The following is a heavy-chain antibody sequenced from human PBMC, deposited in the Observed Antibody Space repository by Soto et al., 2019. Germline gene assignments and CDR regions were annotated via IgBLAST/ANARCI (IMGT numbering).Heavy chain of an antibody. J-gene: IGHJ4*02. CDR3: ARGGYYGILTGYYNVGDPFDY. Sequence: SETLSVTCTVSGYSIISGYYWGFIRQPPGKGLEWLGSIYHSGSTYYAPSLKSRVTISVDTSKNQFSLKLSSVTAVETAVYYCARGGYYGILTGYYNVGDPFDYWGQGTLVTVS. CDR2: IYHSGST. D-gene: IGHD3-9*01. V-gene: IGHV4-38-2*02. CDR1: GYSIISGYY.